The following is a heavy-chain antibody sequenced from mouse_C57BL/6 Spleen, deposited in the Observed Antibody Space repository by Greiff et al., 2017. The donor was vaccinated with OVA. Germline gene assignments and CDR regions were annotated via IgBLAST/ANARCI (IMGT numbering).Heavy chain of an antibody. V-gene: IGHV1-55*01. Sequence: QVQLQQPGAELVKPGASVKMSCKASGYTFTSYWITWVKQRPGQGLEWIGDIYPGSGSTNYNEKFKSKATLTVDTSSSTAYMQLSSLTYEDSAVYYCARPFLDGSGPPFAYWGQGTLVTVSA. CDR3: ARPFLDGSGPPFAY. CDR2: IYPGSGST. J-gene: IGHJ3*01. D-gene: IGHD3-2*02. CDR1: GYTFTSYW.